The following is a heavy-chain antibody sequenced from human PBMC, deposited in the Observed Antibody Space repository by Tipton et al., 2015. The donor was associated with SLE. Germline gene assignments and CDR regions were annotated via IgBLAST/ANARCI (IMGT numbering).Heavy chain of an antibody. D-gene: IGHD3-10*01. CDR3: ARAGANYYGSGSYYTD. Sequence: TLSLTCTVSGGSISSSSYYWGWIRQPPGKGLEWIGSIYYSGSTYYNPSLKSRVTISVDTSKNQFSLKLSSVTAADTAVYYCARAGANYYGSGSYYTDWGQGTLVTVSS. V-gene: IGHV4-39*07. J-gene: IGHJ4*02. CDR1: GGSISSSSYY. CDR2: IYYSGST.